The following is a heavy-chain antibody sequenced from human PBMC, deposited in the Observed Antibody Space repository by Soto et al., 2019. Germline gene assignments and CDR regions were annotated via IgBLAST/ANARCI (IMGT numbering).Heavy chain of an antibody. CDR1: GYTFTSYG. CDR3: ARDPSYDFWSGYWTLDP. CDR2: ISAYNGNT. J-gene: IGHJ5*02. D-gene: IGHD3-3*01. Sequence: EASVKVSCKASGYTFTSYGISWVRQAPGQGLEWMGWISAYNGNTNYAQKLQGRVTMTTDTSTSTAYMELRSLRSDDTAVYYCARDPSYDFWSGYWTLDPWGQGTLVTVS. V-gene: IGHV1-18*01.